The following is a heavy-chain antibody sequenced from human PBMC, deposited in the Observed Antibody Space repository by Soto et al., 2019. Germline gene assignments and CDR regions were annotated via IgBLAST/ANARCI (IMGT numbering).Heavy chain of an antibody. V-gene: IGHV4-30-2*01. CDR3: ARCYDFWSGCLFDY. CDR2: IYHSGST. J-gene: IGHJ4*02. D-gene: IGHD3-3*01. CDR1: GGSIRSGGYS. Sequence: LSLTCAVSGGSIRSGGYSWSWIRQPPGKGLEWIGYIYHSGSTYYNPSIKSRVTISVDRSKNQFSLKLSSVTAADTAVYYCARCYDFWSGCLFDYWGQGTLVTVSS.